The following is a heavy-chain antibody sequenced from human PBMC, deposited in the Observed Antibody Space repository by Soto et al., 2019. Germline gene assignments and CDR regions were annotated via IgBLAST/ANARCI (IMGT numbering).Heavy chain of an antibody. D-gene: IGHD3-9*01. CDR3: ARDSSPPSYYDILTGLEGGMEV. J-gene: IGHJ6*02. V-gene: IGHV1-18*04. Sequence: ASVKVSCKASGYTFTSYGISWVRQAPGQGLEWMGWISAYNGNTNYAQKLQGRVTMTTDTSTSTAYMELRSLRSDDTAVYYCARDSSPPSYYDILTGLEGGMEVWGQGTTVTVSS. CDR1: GYTFTSYG. CDR2: ISAYNGNT.